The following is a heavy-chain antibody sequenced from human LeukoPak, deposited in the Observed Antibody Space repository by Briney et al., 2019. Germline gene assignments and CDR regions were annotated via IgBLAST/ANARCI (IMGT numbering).Heavy chain of an antibody. CDR1: GFTFRSYA. V-gene: IGHV3-30*04. J-gene: IGHJ1*01. CDR2: ISIDGLNN. CDR3: AKSPVVTAIHIQH. Sequence: GRSLRLSCAAFGFTFRSYAMHWVRQAPGKGLEWVAVISIDGLNNYYADSVKGRFTISRDNSKNTLYVQMNSLRAEDTAVYYCAKSPVVTAIHIQHWGQGTLVTVSS. D-gene: IGHD2-21*02.